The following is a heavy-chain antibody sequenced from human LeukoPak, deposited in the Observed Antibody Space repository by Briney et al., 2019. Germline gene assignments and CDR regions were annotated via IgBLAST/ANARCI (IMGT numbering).Heavy chain of an antibody. Sequence: GGSLRLSCAASGFNVAAYAMYWVRQPPGKSLEWVSLISGDSDNKYSAASVKGRFAISRDNSKNSLYLQMNSLTTEDTALYYCAIGYESGSFYRAFAYWGQGALVTVSS. J-gene: IGHJ4*02. D-gene: IGHD3-10*01. CDR3: AIGYESGSFYRAFAY. CDR2: ISGDSDNK. CDR1: GFNVAAYA. V-gene: IGHV3-43*02.